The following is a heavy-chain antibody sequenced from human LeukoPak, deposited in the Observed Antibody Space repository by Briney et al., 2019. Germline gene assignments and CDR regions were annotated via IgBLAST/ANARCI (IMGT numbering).Heavy chain of an antibody. CDR3: ARDLCSSTSCYGSHWFDP. CDR2: IKQDGSEK. Sequence: GGSLRLSCAASGFTFSSYWMSWVRQAPGKGLEWVANIKQDGSEKYYVDSVKGRFTISRDNAKNSLYLQMNSLRAEDTAVYYCARDLCSSTSCYGSHWFDPWGQGTLVTVSS. CDR1: GFTFSSYW. V-gene: IGHV3-7*01. J-gene: IGHJ5*02. D-gene: IGHD2-2*01.